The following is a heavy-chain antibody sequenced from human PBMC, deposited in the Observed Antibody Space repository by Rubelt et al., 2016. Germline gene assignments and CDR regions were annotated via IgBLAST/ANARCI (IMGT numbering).Heavy chain of an antibody. V-gene: IGHV2-5*02. CDR2: IYWDDDK. D-gene: IGHD3-10*01. CDR3: AHSVGSGTSYSS. Sequence: QITLKESGPTLVKPTQTLTLTCTFSGFSLSTNGVGVAWIRQPPGKALEWLALIYWDDDKRYSPSLKTRLTVTKDTSTNQVVLTMTNVDPLDTSTYYCAHSVGSGTSYSSWGQGTLVTVSS. CDR1: GFSLSTNGVG. J-gene: IGHJ5*02.